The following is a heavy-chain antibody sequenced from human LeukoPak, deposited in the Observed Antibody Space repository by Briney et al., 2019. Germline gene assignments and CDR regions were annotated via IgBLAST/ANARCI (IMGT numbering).Heavy chain of an antibody. J-gene: IGHJ4*02. D-gene: IGHD2-15*01. CDR2: IRYDGSNK. Sequence: GGSLRLSCAASGFTFSSYGTHWVRQAPGKGLEWVAFIRYDGSNKYYADSVKGRFTISRDNSKNTLYLQMNSLKTEDTAVYYCTSPPGDCSGGSCYVPHYWGQGTLVTVSS. CDR3: TSPPGDCSGGSCYVPHY. CDR1: GFTFSSYG. V-gene: IGHV3-30*02.